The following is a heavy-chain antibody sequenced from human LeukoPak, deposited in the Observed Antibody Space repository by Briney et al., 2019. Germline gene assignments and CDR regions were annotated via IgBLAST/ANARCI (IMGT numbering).Heavy chain of an antibody. CDR1: GFTFDDYG. J-gene: IGHJ4*02. CDR3: ARTRYYCSGGSCYLLGVDY. D-gene: IGHD2-15*01. V-gene: IGHV3-20*04. Sequence: GGSLRLSCAASGFTFDDYGTSWVRQAPGKGLEWVSGINWNGGSTGYADSVKGRFTISRDNAKTSLYLQMNSLRAEDTALYYCARTRYYCSGGSCYLLGVDYWGQGTLVTVSS. CDR2: INWNGGST.